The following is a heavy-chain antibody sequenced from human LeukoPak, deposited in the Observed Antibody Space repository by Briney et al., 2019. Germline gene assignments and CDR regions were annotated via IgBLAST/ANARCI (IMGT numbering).Heavy chain of an antibody. J-gene: IGHJ6*02. CDR2: IYYSGST. CDR1: GGSISSYY. D-gene: IGHD2-15*01. CDR3: ARSREDTEYYYYYGMDV. Sequence: SETLSLTCTVSGGSISSYYWSWIRQPPGKGLEWIGYIYYSGSTNYNPSLKSRVTISVDTSKNQFSLKLSSVTAADTAVYYCARSREDTEYYYYYGMDVWGQGTTVTVSS. V-gene: IGHV4-59*01.